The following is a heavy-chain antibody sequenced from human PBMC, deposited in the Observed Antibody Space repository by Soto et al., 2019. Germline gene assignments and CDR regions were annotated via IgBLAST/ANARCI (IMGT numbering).Heavy chain of an antibody. J-gene: IGHJ4*02. CDR3: AREFWSGPFDC. Sequence: QVQLVESGGGVVQPGRSLRLSCAASGFTFSSYGMHWVRQAPGKGLEWVAVMWFDGSNKYYADSVKGRFTISRDNSKNTLYLQMNSLRAEDTAVYYCAREFWSGPFDCWGQGTLVTVSS. V-gene: IGHV3-33*01. D-gene: IGHD3-3*01. CDR2: MWFDGSNK. CDR1: GFTFSSYG.